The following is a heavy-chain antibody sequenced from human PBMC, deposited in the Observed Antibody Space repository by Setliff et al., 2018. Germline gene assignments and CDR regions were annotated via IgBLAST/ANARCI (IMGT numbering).Heavy chain of an antibody. CDR3: ARGRNIAARLFDS. CDR1: GGSVRSHY. Sequence: SETLSLTCTVSGGSVRSHYWSWIRHSPGKGLEWIGFIFYSGDTKSNPSLKSRVTMSVDTSKNQFSLQLSSVTAADTAVYYCARGRNIAARLFDSWGQGTRVTVSS. V-gene: IGHV4-59*02. J-gene: IGHJ4*02. D-gene: IGHD6-6*01. CDR2: IFYSGDT.